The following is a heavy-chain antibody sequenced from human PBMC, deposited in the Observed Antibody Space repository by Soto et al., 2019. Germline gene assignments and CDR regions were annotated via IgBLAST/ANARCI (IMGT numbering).Heavy chain of an antibody. CDR3: VRRHVSATGIDWFDP. CDR1: GYTFTSYG. Sequence: ALVKVSCKASGYTFTSYGIHWVRQAPGQRLEWMGWINAANGDTKYSPKFQGRVTITRDTSASTAYMELSSLRSEDTAVYYCVRRHVSATGIDWFDPWGQGTLVTVSS. D-gene: IGHD6-13*01. V-gene: IGHV1-3*01. J-gene: IGHJ5*02. CDR2: INAANGDT.